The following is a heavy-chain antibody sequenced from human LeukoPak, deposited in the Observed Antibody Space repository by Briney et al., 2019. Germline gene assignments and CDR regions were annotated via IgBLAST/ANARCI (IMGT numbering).Heavy chain of an antibody. CDR2: INHSGST. J-gene: IGHJ4*02. D-gene: IGHD5-12*01. V-gene: IGHV4-34*01. Sequence: PSETLSLTCAVYGGSFSGYYWSWIRQPPGKGLEWIGEINHSGSTNYNPSLKSRVTISVDTPKNQFSLKLSSVTAADTAVYYCARVLGYDSFYYFDYWGQGTLVTVSS. CDR3: ARVLGYDSFYYFDY. CDR1: GGSFSGYY.